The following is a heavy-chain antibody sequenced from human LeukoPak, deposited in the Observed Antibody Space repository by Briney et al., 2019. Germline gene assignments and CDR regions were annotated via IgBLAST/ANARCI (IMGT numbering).Heavy chain of an antibody. J-gene: IGHJ4*02. CDR3: AGRRPSGYDLGYFDY. Sequence: SETLSLTCAVYGGSFSGYYWSWIRQPPGKGLEWIGEINHSGSTNYNPSLKSRVTISVDTSKYQFSLKLSSVTAADTAVYYCAGRRPSGYDLGYFDYWGQGTLVSVSS. CDR2: INHSGST. CDR1: GGSFSGYY. D-gene: IGHD5-12*01. V-gene: IGHV4-34*01.